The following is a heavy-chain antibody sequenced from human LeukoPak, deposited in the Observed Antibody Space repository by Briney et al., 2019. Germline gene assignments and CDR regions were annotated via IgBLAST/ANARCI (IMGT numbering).Heavy chain of an antibody. Sequence: GGSLRLSCAASGFTFSSYWMHWVRQAPGKGLVWVSRINSDGSSTSYADSVKGRFTISRDNAKNTLYLQLNSLRAEDTAVYYCARVGYYDSIFYFDYWDQGTLVTVSS. J-gene: IGHJ4*02. D-gene: IGHD3-22*01. CDR3: ARVGYYDSIFYFDY. CDR1: GFTFSSYW. CDR2: INSDGSST. V-gene: IGHV3-74*01.